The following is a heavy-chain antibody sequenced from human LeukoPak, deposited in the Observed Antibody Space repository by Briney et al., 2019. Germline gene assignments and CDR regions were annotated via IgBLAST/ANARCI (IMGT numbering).Heavy chain of an antibody. V-gene: IGHV1-18*01. CDR2: ISAYNGNT. J-gene: IGHJ6*02. Sequence: ASVKVSCKASGYTFTSYGISWVRQAPGQGLEWMGWISAYNGNTNYAQKLQGRVTMTTDTSTSTAYMELRSLRSDDTAVYYCARPTSIIPASNIYYYYYAMDLWGQGTTVTVSS. CDR3: ARPTSIIPASNIYYYYYAMDL. D-gene: IGHD2-2*01. CDR1: GYTFTSYG.